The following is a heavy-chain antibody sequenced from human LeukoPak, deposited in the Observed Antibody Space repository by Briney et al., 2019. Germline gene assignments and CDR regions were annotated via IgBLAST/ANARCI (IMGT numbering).Heavy chain of an antibody. V-gene: IGHV1-18*01. Sequence: ASVMVSCKASGYTFTSYGLSWVRQAPGQGLEWMGWVSAYNGNTNYAQKFQGRVTMTTDTFTSAAYMELRSLRSDDTAVYYCARVHRGDYSKNCDYWGQGTPVSVSS. D-gene: IGHD4-17*01. J-gene: IGHJ4*02. CDR3: ARVHRGDYSKNCDY. CDR1: GYTFTSYG. CDR2: VSAYNGNT.